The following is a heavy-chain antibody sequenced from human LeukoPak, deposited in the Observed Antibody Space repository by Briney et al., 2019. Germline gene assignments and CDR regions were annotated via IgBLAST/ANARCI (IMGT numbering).Heavy chain of an antibody. D-gene: IGHD4-11*01. V-gene: IGHV3-33*01. CDR3: ARDAHRGFDYSNSLEY. CDR2: KWSDGTNQ. CDR1: GFTFNHYG. J-gene: IGHJ1*01. Sequence: GGSLRLSCAAAGFTFNHYGMHWVRQAPGKGLEWVAVKWSDGTNQYYAGSVKGRFTISRYDSGNTVYLQMNSLRPEDTGVYYCARDAHRGFDYSNSLEYWGQGTPVTVST.